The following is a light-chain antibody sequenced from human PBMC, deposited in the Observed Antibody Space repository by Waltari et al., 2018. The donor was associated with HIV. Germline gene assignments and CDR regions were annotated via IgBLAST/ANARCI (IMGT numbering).Light chain of an antibody. CDR2: QDS. CDR1: KLGAKY. CDR3: QAWDSSTAV. Sequence: SYELTQPPSVSVSPGQTASITCSGDKLGAKYTCWYQQKPGQSPLLVIYQDSKRPSGIPERFSGSNSGNTATLTISGTQAMDEADYYCQAWDSSTAVFGGGTKLTVL. J-gene: IGLJ3*02. V-gene: IGLV3-1*01.